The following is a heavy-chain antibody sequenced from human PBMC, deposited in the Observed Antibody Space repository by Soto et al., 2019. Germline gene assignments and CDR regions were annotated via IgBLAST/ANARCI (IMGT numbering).Heavy chain of an antibody. J-gene: IGHJ4*02. CDR1: GGTFSGYA. Sequence: ASVKVSCKASGGTFSGYAISWVRQAPGQGLEWMGGIIPIFGTANYAQKFQGRVTITADESTSTAYMELSSLRSEDTAVYYCARFRYSSGYASPFYFDYWGQGTLVTVSS. D-gene: IGHD6-19*01. V-gene: IGHV1-69*13. CDR2: IIPIFGTA. CDR3: ARFRYSSGYASPFYFDY.